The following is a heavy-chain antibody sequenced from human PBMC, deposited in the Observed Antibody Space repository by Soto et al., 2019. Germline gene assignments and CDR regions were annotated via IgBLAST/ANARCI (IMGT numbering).Heavy chain of an antibody. J-gene: IGHJ3*02. CDR3: ARDLLAVAGSKMGAFDI. CDR2: IWYDGSNK. V-gene: IGHV3-33*01. D-gene: IGHD6-19*01. CDR1: GFTFSSYG. Sequence: PGGSLRLSCAASGFTFSSYGMHWVRQAPGKGLEWVAVIWYDGSNKYYADSVKGRFTISRDNSKNTLYLQMNSLRAEDTAVYYCARDLLAVAGSKMGAFDIWGQGTMVTVSS.